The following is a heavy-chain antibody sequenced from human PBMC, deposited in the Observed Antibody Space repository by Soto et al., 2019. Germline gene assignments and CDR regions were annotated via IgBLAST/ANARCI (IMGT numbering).Heavy chain of an antibody. V-gene: IGHV4-34*01. CDR1: GGSFSGYY. D-gene: IGHD6-6*01. CDR2: INHSGST. Sequence: QVQLQQWGAGLLKPSETLSLTCAVYGGSFSGYYWSWIRQPPGKGLEWIGEINHSGSTNYNPSLKSRVTLSVDTSKNQFSLKLSSVTAADTAVYYCARDYSSSSPSYFDYWGQGTLVTVSS. CDR3: ARDYSSSSPSYFDY. J-gene: IGHJ4*02.